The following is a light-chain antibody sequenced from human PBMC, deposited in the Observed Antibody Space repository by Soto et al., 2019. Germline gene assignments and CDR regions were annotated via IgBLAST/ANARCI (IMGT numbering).Light chain of an antibody. CDR2: DAS. CDR3: QQRRT. CDR1: QSVSSY. V-gene: IGKV3-11*01. Sequence: EVVLTQTPATLSLSTGERATLSCRASQSVSSYLAWYQQKPGQAPRLLIYDASNRATGIPARFSGSGSGTDFTLTISSLEPEDFAVYYCQQRRTFGQGTKVDIK. J-gene: IGKJ1*01.